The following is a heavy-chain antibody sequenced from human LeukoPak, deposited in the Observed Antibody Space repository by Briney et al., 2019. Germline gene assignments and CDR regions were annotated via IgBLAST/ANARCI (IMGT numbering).Heavy chain of an antibody. CDR2: IYYSGST. CDR1: GGSISSHY. D-gene: IGHD6-13*01. CDR3: ARVATYSSSWPSFDY. J-gene: IGHJ4*02. Sequence: SETLSLTCTVSGGSISSHYWSWIRQPPGKGLEWMGYIYYSGSTNYNPSLKSRVTISVDTSKNQFSLKLSSVTAADTAVYYCARVATYSSSWPSFDYWGQGTLVTVSS. V-gene: IGHV4-59*11.